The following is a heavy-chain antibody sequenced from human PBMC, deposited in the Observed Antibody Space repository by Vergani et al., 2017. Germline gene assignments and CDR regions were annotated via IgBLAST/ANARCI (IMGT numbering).Heavy chain of an antibody. CDR1: GGSFSGYY. J-gene: IGHJ4*02. Sequence: QVQLQQWGAGLLKPSETLSLTCAVYGGSFSGYYWSWIRQPPGKGLEWVAVISYDGSNKYYADSVRGRFTISRDDSKNTLYLQMNSLTTEDTAMYYCAKGGPNLGSGGLYFCFHYWGQGTRVTVSS. CDR2: ISYDGSNK. D-gene: IGHD3-10*01. CDR3: AKGGPNLGSGGLYFCFHY. V-gene: IGHV3-30*18.